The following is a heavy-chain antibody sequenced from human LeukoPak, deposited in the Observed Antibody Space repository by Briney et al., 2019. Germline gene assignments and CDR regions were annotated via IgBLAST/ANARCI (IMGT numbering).Heavy chain of an antibody. CDR3: ARLGYCSSTSCYTLWAFDI. V-gene: IGHV1-2*02. Sequence: GASVKVSCKASGYTFTGYYMHWVRQAPGQGLEWMGWINPNSGGTNYAQKFQGRVTMTRDTSISTDYMELSRLRSDDTAVYYCARLGYCSSTSCYTLWAFDIWGQGTMVTVSS. D-gene: IGHD2-2*02. J-gene: IGHJ3*02. CDR2: INPNSGGT. CDR1: GYTFTGYY.